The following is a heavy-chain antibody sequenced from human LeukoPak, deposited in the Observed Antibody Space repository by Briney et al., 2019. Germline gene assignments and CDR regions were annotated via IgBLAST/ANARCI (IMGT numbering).Heavy chain of an antibody. V-gene: IGHV1-69*13. CDR3: ARASVDSSGYYPTDY. D-gene: IGHD3-22*01. J-gene: IGHJ4*02. CDR1: GGTFSSYA. CDR2: IIPIFGTA. Sequence: ASVKVSCKASGGTFSSYAISWVRQPPGQGLEWMGGIIPIFGTANYAQKFQGRVTITADESTSTDYMELSSLRSEDTAVYYCARASVDSSGYYPTDYWGQGTLVTVSS.